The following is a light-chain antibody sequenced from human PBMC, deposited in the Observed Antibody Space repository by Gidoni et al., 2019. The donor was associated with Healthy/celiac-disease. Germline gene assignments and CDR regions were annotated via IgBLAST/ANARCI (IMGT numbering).Light chain of an antibody. Sequence: EILLTQSPATLSVSPGERATLSCRASQSVSSYLAWYQQKPGQAPRLLIYDASNRATGIPARFSGSGSGTDFTLTISSLEPEDFAVYYCQQRSNWPRTFGQGTKVEIK. V-gene: IGKV3-11*01. CDR3: QQRSNWPRT. CDR1: QSVSSY. J-gene: IGKJ2*01. CDR2: DAS.